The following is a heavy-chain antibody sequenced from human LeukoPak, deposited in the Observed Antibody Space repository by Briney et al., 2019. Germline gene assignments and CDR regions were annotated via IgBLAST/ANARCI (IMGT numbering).Heavy chain of an antibody. CDR3: AKATGIYYYGMDV. D-gene: IGHD1-14*01. CDR2: ISWKSGNI. J-gene: IGHJ6*02. CDR1: GFTFSSYA. V-gene: IGHV3-9*01. Sequence: GGSLRLSCAASGFTFSSYAMNWVRQAPGKGLEWVSGISWKSGNIGYADSVKGRFTISRDNAKKSLYLQMNSLRAEDTALYYCAKATGIYYYGMDVWGQGTTVTVSS.